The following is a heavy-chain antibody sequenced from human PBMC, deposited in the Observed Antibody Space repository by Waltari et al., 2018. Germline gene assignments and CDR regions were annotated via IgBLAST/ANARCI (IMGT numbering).Heavy chain of an antibody. D-gene: IGHD6-13*01. CDR3: ATYSSSWGWFDP. V-gene: IGHV4-39*01. Sequence: QLQLQESGPGLVKPSETLSLTCTVSGGSISSSSFYWGGIRQPPGKGLEWIGSIYYTGTTYYNPSLKSRVTISVDTFKTQFSLKLSSVTAADTAVYYCATYSSSWGWFDPWGQGTLVTVSS. CDR2: IYYTGTT. CDR1: GGSISSSSFY. J-gene: IGHJ5*02.